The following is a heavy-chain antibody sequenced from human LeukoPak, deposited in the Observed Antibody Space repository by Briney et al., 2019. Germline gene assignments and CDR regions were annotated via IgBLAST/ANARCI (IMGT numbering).Heavy chain of an antibody. CDR1: GGTFSSYA. D-gene: IGHD4-11*01. CDR3: AREEPGVTTVLVLKHHHYFDY. CDR2: INPSGGST. J-gene: IGHJ4*02. V-gene: IGHV1-46*01. Sequence: GASVKVSCKASGGTFSSYAISWVRQAPGQGLEWMGIINPSGGSTSYAQKFQGRVTMTRDMSTSTVYMELSSLRSEDTAVYYCAREEPGVTTVLVLKHHHYFDYWGQGTLVAVSS.